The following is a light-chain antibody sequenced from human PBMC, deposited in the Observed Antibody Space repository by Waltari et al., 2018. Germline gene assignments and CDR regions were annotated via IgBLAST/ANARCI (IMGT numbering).Light chain of an antibody. Sequence: DIQMTQSPSSLSVSIGDTVAITCRASQVIGNYLAWYQQKPGDSPKLLIYSTSTLETGVPSRFSGRGSGTDFTLTISSLQPEDVAVYYCQRYNTVPWTFGPGTTVEI. V-gene: IGKV1-27*01. CDR3: QRYNTVPWT. CDR1: QVIGNY. J-gene: IGKJ1*01. CDR2: STS.